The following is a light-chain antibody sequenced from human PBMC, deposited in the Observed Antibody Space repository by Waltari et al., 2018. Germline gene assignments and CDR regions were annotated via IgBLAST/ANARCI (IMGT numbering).Light chain of an antibody. V-gene: IGKV2-29*03. CDR1: QSLLHRDGKTY. J-gene: IGKJ4*01. Sequence: QSLLHRDGKTYLHWYLKRPGQSPQLLISEVSSRFSGVPDRFSGSGSGTDFTLKISRVEAEDVGLYYCMQGVHLPLTFGGGTKVEIQ. CDR3: MQGVHLPLT. CDR2: EVS.